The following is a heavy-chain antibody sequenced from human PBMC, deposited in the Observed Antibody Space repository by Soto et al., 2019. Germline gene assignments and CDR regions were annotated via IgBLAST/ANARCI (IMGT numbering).Heavy chain of an antibody. CDR2: YRAKAQGYST. V-gene: IGHV3-72*01. J-gene: IGHJ4*02. Sequence: GGSLRLPCAGSGFTLSDHYIDWVRQAPGKGLEWVGRYRAKAQGYSTAYAASAKGIDSSSRDETKNSVFLQMNGLKTEDTAVYYRVRARYVSCSSGFTGWLVYGGQGALVTVSS. CDR1: GFTLSDHY. CDR3: VRARYVSCSSGFTGWLVY. D-gene: IGHD3-22*01.